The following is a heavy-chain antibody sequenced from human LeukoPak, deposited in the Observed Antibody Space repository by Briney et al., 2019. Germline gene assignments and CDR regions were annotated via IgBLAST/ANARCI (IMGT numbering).Heavy chain of an antibody. V-gene: IGHV4-34*01. Sequence: SETLSLTCAVYGGSFSGYYWSWIRQHPGTGLEWIGEVNHTGSTNYNPSLKSRVTISVDTSKNQFSLNLSSVTAADTAVYYFARGVQWELLRAFDIWGQGTMVTVSS. CDR3: ARGVQWELLRAFDI. D-gene: IGHD1-26*01. CDR1: GGSFSGYY. J-gene: IGHJ3*02. CDR2: VNHTGST.